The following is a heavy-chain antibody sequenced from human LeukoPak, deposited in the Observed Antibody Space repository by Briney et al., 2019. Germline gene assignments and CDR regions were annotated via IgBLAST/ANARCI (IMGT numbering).Heavy chain of an antibody. Sequence: GGSLRLSRAASGFTFSSYSMNWVRQAPGKGLEWVSSISSSSSYIYYADSVKGRFTISRDNAKNSLYLQMNSLRAEDTAVYYCARDPPRPPHSSSWYGYYYYGMDVWGQGTTVTVSS. D-gene: IGHD6-13*01. CDR2: ISSSSSYI. CDR3: ARDPPRPPHSSSWYGYYYYGMDV. V-gene: IGHV3-21*01. CDR1: GFTFSSYS. J-gene: IGHJ6*02.